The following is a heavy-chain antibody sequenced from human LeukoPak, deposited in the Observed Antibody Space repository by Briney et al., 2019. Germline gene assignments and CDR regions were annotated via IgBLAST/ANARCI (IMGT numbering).Heavy chain of an antibody. D-gene: IGHD3-3*01. CDR3: AGAFYDFWTEPMDV. Sequence: GGSLRLSCAASGFTFSSYAMHWVRQAPGKGLEYVSAISSNGGSTYYANSVKGRFTISRDNSKNTLYLQMGSLRAEDMAVYYCAGAFYDFWTEPMDVWGKGTTVTVSS. V-gene: IGHV3-64*01. J-gene: IGHJ6*03. CDR1: GFTFSSYA. CDR2: ISSNGGST.